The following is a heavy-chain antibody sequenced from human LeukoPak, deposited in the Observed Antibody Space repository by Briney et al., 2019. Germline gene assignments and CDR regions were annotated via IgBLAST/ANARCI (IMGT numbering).Heavy chain of an antibody. Sequence: GRSLRLSCAASGFTFSSYAMHWVRQAPGKGLEWVAVISYDGSNKYYADSVKGRFTISRDNSKNTLYLQMNSLRAEDTAVYYCAREPTAFTIFGVPFYYYYGMDVWGQGTTVTVSS. CDR3: AREPTAFTIFGVPFYYYYGMDV. CDR2: ISYDGSNK. J-gene: IGHJ6*02. D-gene: IGHD3-3*01. V-gene: IGHV3-30-3*01. CDR1: GFTFSSYA.